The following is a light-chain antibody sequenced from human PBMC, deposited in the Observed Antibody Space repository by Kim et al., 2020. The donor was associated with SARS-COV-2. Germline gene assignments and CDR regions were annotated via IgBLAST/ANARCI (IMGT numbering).Light chain of an antibody. J-gene: IGKJ1*01. CDR3: QQYNNWPPT. V-gene: IGKV3-15*01. CDR2: GAS. Sequence: VAPGERATLSCRASQSVSSNLAWYQQKPGQAPRLLIYGASTRATGSPARFSGSGSGTEFTLTISSLQSEDFAVYYCQQYNNWPPTFGQGTKVDI. CDR1: QSVSSN.